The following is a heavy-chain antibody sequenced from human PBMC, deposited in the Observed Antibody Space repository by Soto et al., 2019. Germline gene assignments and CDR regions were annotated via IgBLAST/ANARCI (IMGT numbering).Heavy chain of an antibody. CDR3: ARARTLERTEGWSEP. J-gene: IGHJ4*02. CDR1: VYSMTSFFY. V-gene: IGHV4-38-2*02. D-gene: IGHD6-19*01. Sequence: SDTLSLTCYFSVYSMTSFFYCFCIRQTPGKGLEWIWSVYHIGATYYNPSLQSLVSISVDTSKSQFSLKLISATASDTGTYYCARARTLERTEGWSEPRGQGNQLTVSS. CDR2: VYHIGAT.